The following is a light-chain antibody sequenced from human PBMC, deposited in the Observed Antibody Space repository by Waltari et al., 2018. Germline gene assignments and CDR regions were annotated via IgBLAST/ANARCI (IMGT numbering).Light chain of an antibody. Sequence: QFALTPPAPGSGSPGPAKHILFPGTSVECWASNLFPWYQHHPDKAPKLMIYEVTRRPSGVSHRFSGSKSGNTASLTISGLQAEDEADYYCCSYTGGGTFWVFGGGTKLTVL. J-gene: IGLJ3*02. CDR1: SVECWASNL. CDR3: CSYTGGGTFWV. CDR2: EVT. V-gene: IGLV2-23*02.